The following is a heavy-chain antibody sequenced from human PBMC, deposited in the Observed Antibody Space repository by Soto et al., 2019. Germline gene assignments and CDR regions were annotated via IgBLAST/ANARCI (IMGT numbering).Heavy chain of an antibody. V-gene: IGHV6-1*01. D-gene: IGHD6-6*01. CDR1: GDSVSSNSAA. Sequence: QTLSLTCAISGDSVSSNSAAWNWIRQSPSRGLEWLGRTYYRSKWYNDYAVSVKSRITINPDTSKNQFSLQLNSVTPEDTAVYYCARAKEYTRSSGMDVWGQGTTVTVSS. CDR3: ARAKEYTRSSGMDV. CDR2: TYYRSKWYN. J-gene: IGHJ6*02.